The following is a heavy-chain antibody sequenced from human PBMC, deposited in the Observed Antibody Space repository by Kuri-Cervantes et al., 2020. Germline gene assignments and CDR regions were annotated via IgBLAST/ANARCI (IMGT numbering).Heavy chain of an antibody. Sequence: GSLRLSCTVSGDSISSYYWSWIRQPAGKGLEWIGRVYTTGTTNYNPSLKGRLTISIDKSKNQFSLNLRSVTAADTAVYYCARQRAGELGDEDWFDPWGQGTLVTVSS. D-gene: IGHD1-26*01. CDR2: VYTTGTT. V-gene: IGHV4-4*07. CDR1: GDSISSYY. J-gene: IGHJ5*02. CDR3: ARQRAGELGDEDWFDP.